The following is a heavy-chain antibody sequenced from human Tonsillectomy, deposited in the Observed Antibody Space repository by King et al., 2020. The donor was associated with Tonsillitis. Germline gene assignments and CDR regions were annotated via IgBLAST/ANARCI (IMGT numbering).Heavy chain of an antibody. D-gene: IGHD3-10*01. V-gene: IGHV3-30*04. J-gene: IGHJ4*02. CDR2: ISYDGSNT. Sequence: HVQLVESGGGVVQPGRSLRLSCAASEFTFSTYAMHWVRQAPGKGLEWVAVISYDGSNTYYADSVKGRFTISRDNSQNMLYLQMNSLRAEDTAVYYCVQTEDPGSYYKLFGGWGQGTLVTVSS. CDR3: VQTEDPGSYYKLFGG. CDR1: EFTFSTYA.